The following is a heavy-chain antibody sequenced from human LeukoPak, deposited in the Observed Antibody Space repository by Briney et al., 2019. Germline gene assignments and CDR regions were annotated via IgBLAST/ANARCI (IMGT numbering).Heavy chain of an antibody. CDR3: ARVGGGIVVDHYYFDY. Sequence: LQTLSLTCTVSGGSISSGGYYWSWIRQHPGKGLEWIGYIYYSGSTYYNPSLKSRVTISVDTSKNQFSLKLSSVTAADTAVYYCARVGGGIVVDHYYFDYWGQGTLVTVSS. D-gene: IGHD3-22*01. CDR1: GGSISSGGYY. J-gene: IGHJ4*02. CDR2: IYYSGST. V-gene: IGHV4-31*03.